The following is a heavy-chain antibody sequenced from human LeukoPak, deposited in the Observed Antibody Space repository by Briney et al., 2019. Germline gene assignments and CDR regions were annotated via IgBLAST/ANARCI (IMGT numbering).Heavy chain of an antibody. D-gene: IGHD3-3*01. CDR3: AKDHTIFGVDNYMDV. CDR2: ISGSGVRT. CDR1: GFTFSSYG. J-gene: IGHJ6*03. V-gene: IGHV3-23*01. Sequence: GGSLRLSCAGSGFTFSSYGMSWVRQAPGKGLEWVSAISGSGVRTNYADSVKGRFTIFRDNSKNTLYLQMSTLRAEDTAIYYCAKDHTIFGVDNYMDVWGKGTTVTVSS.